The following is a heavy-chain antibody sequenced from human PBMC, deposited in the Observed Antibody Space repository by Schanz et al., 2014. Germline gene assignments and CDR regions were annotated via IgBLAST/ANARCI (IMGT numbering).Heavy chain of an antibody. D-gene: IGHD4-17*01. J-gene: IGHJ4*02. V-gene: IGHV3-33*01. CDR1: GFSLNTYG. CDR2: IWNNGVTK. Sequence: QVQLMESGGGVVQPGTSLILSCSVSGFSLNTYGIHWFRQPAGKGLEWVAVIWNNGVTKYYADSVRGRFTISRDRFQNTLYLRMSSLRAEDTAVYYCARPRFGYGEVDYWGQGTLVIVSS. CDR3: ARPRFGYGEVDY.